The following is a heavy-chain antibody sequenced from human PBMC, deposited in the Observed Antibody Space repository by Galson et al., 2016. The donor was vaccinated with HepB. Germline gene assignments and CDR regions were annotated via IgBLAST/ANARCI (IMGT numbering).Heavy chain of an antibody. CDR1: GFTSSTYW. Sequence: SLRLSCATSGFTSSTYWMTWVRQAPGKGLEWVGRSRNKADNYITEYAASVKGRFTISRDHAEQSFYLQMNSLETDDTAVYYCVRGGFDWGQGTLVTVSS. D-gene: IGHD3-10*01. CDR3: VRGGFD. V-gene: IGHV3-72*01. CDR2: SRNKADNYIT. J-gene: IGHJ4*02.